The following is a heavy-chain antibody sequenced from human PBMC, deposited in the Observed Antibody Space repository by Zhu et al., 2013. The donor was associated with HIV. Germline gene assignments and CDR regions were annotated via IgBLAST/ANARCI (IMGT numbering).Heavy chain of an antibody. CDR1: GYTFTGHY. Sequence: QVQLVQSGAEVKKPGASVKVSCKASGYTFTGHYLHWVRQAPGQGLEWMGWINPNSGGTNYAQKFQGRVTMTRDTSISTAYMELSRLRSDDTAVYYCARVRPYYYDSDYYYLDPYYYYYGMDVWAKGPRSPSP. CDR2: INPNSGGT. D-gene: IGHD3-22*01. V-gene: IGHV1-2*02. J-gene: IGHJ6*02. CDR3: ARVRPYYYDSDYYYLDPYYYYYGMDV.